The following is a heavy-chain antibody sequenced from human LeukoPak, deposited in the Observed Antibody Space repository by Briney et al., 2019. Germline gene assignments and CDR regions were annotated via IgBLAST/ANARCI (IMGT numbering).Heavy chain of an antibody. D-gene: IGHD3-3*01. J-gene: IGHJ4*02. Sequence: GGSLRLSCAASEFTFSNYAVHWVRQAPGKGLEWVAIISNDGSRKYYAHSVEGRFTISRDNSKNTLYLQMDSLRAEDTAVYYCARDRAWNYFDYWGQGTLVTVSS. CDR3: ARDRAWNYFDY. CDR1: EFTFSNYA. CDR2: ISNDGSRK. V-gene: IGHV3-30*04.